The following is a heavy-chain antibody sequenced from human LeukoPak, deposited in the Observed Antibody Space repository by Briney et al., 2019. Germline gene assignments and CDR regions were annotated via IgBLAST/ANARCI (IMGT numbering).Heavy chain of an antibody. V-gene: IGHV1-69*04. D-gene: IGHD1-26*01. CDR1: GGTFSSYA. CDR3: ASEWELPYYFDY. J-gene: IGHJ4*02. CDR2: ISPILGIA. Sequence: EASVKVSCKASGGTFSSYAISWVRQAPGQGLEWMGRISPILGIANYAQKFQGRVTITADKSTSTAYMELSSLRSEDTAVYYCASEWELPYYFDYWGQGTLVTVSS.